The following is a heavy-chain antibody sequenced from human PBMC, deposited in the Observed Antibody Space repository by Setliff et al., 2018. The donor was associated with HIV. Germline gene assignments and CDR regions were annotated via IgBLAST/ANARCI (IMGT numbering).Heavy chain of an antibody. CDR3: ASYYRVSGWYQEASWFFEL. J-gene: IGHJ2*01. D-gene: IGHD6-19*01. CDR1: GGSISSSSHY. V-gene: IGHV4-39*01. CDR2: IYYSGST. Sequence: PSETLSLTCTVSGGSISSSSHYWGWIRQPPGKGLEWVGSIYYSGSTYYNPSLKSRVTISLDTSKNQLSLKLSSVTAADAAVYYCASYYRVSGWYQEASWFFELWGRGTLVTVSS.